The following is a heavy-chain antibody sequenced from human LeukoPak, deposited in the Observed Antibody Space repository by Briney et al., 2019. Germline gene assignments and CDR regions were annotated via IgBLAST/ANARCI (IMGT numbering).Heavy chain of an antibody. V-gene: IGHV1-18*01. J-gene: IGHJ4*02. Sequence: ASVKVSCKASGYTFTSYGNSWVRQAPGQGLEWMGWISAYNGNTNYAQKLQGRVTMTTDTSTSTAYMELRSLRSDDTAVYYCARDRDTMVRGVPDYWGQGTLVTVSS. CDR1: GYTFTSYG. D-gene: IGHD3-10*01. CDR3: ARDRDTMVRGVPDY. CDR2: ISAYNGNT.